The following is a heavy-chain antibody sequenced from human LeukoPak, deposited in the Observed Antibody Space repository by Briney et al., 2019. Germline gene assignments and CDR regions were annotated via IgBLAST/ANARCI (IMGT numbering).Heavy chain of an antibody. CDR2: MYYSGST. Sequence: SETLSLTCSVFGGSITSGGYYWSWIRQFPGKGLEWIGYMYYSGSTNYNPSLKSRVTTSADTSKNQWSLRLSSVTAADTAVYYCVRSLAAAEGYAFDIWGQGTMVTVSS. J-gene: IGHJ3*02. CDR3: VRSLAAAEGYAFDI. V-gene: IGHV4-31*03. D-gene: IGHD6-13*01. CDR1: GGSITSGGYY.